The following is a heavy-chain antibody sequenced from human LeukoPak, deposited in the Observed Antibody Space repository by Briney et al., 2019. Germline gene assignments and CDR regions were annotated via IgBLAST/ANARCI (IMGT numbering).Heavy chain of an antibody. V-gene: IGHV3-66*01. CDR3: AYSFPRGYGSGNDAFDI. D-gene: IGHD3-10*01. CDR2: IYSGGST. J-gene: IGHJ3*02. Sequence: GGSLRLSCAASGFTFSDYYMSWVRQAPGKGLEWVSVIYSGGSTYYADSVKGRFTISRDNSKNTLYLQMNSLRAEDTAVYYCAYSFPRGYGSGNDAFDIWGQGTMVTVSS. CDR1: GFTFSDYY.